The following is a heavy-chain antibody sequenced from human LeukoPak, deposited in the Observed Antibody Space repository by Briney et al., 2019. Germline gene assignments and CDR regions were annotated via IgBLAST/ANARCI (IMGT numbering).Heavy chain of an antibody. J-gene: IGHJ5*02. D-gene: IGHD2-15*01. V-gene: IGHV1-8*03. CDR3: AREACSGNRCAKPRFDL. CDR1: GYTFTTYD. CDR2: TDTYSGNT. Sequence: GASVKVSRKASGYTFTTYDINWVRHAAGPGLEWMGWTDTYSGNTNYAQKFQGSVIITRNTSISTAYMELSSLTSEDTAVYYSAREACSGNRCAKPRFDLWGQGTLVTVSS.